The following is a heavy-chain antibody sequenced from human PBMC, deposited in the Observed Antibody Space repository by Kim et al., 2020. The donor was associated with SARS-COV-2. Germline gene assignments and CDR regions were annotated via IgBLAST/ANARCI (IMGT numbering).Heavy chain of an antibody. Sequence: GGSLRLSCAASGFTFSNAWMSWVRQAPGKGLEWVGRIKSKTDGGTTDYAAPVKGRFTISRDDSKNTLYLQMNSLKTEDTAVYYCTTDVVRGVTTADDYWGQGTLVTVSS. J-gene: IGHJ4*02. CDR2: IKSKTDGGTT. D-gene: IGHD3-10*01. V-gene: IGHV3-15*01. CDR3: TTDVVRGVTTADDY. CDR1: GFTFSNAW.